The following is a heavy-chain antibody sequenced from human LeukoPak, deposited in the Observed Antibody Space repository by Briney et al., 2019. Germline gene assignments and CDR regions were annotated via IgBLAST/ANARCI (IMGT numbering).Heavy chain of an antibody. V-gene: IGHV3-30*01. D-gene: IGHD3-16*01. J-gene: IGHJ6*04. CDR1: GFTFRTYA. Sequence: GRSLRLSCAASGFTFRTYAMHWARQAPGKGLQWVTVISYDGSNKYYADSVKGRFTISRDNSKNTLYLQINSLRAEDTAVYYWGRDVGRGWGELPPGVMDVGGKGTRVTVPS. CDR3: GRDVGRGWGELPPGVMDV. CDR2: ISYDGSNK.